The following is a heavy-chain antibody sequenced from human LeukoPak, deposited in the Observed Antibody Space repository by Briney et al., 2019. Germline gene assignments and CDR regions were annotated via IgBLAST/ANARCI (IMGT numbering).Heavy chain of an antibody. CDR3: ARGPVALPNDRLSLFFDF. CDR2: VKHDGDT. V-gene: IGHV4-34*01. D-gene: IGHD2-8*01. Sequence: TSETLSLTCAVYGASFNTYYWTWIRQSPDKGLEWIGEVKHDGDTNVNPSLRSRVVMSVDASKNQFSLKMTSATAADTAIYFCARGPVALPNDRLSLFFDFWGQGTLVTVSS. J-gene: IGHJ5*01. CDR1: GASFNTYY.